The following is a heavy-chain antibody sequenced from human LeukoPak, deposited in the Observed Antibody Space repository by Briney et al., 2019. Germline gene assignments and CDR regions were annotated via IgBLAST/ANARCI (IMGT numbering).Heavy chain of an antibody. CDR1: GFTFSAYH. CDR3: ARSSYSSSSSV. D-gene: IGHD6-6*01. CDR2: INSDGSYT. V-gene: IGHV3-74*01. Sequence: GGSLRLSCAASGFTFSAYHINWVRQAPGKGLVWVSRINSDGSYTSHADSVKGRFTISRDNAKNSLYLQINSLRAEDTAVYYCARSSYSSSSSVWGQGTMVTVSS. J-gene: IGHJ3*01.